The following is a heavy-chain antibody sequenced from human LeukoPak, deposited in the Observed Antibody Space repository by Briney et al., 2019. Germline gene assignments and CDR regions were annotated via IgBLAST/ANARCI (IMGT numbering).Heavy chain of an antibody. V-gene: IGHV1-46*03. CDR3: ARNTLDTAMGAAVDY. CDR2: INPSGGST. J-gene: IGHJ4*02. D-gene: IGHD5-18*01. CDR1: GYTFTSYY. Sequence: ASVKVSCKASGYTFTSYYMHWVRQAPGQGLESMGIINPSGGSTSYAQKFQGRVTMTRDTSTSTVYMELSSLRSEDTAVYYCARNTLDTAMGAAVDYWGQGTLVTVSS.